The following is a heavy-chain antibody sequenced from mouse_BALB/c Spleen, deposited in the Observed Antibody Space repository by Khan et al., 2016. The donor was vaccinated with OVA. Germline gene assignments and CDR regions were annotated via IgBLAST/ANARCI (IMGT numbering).Heavy chain of an antibody. J-gene: IGHJ4*01. CDR1: GFSLTNYG. Sequence: QVRLKESGPGLAAPSQSLSITCTISGFSLTNYGVHWVRQPPGKGLELLVVIWSDGSTTYNSALKSRLTITKDNSQSQVFLKMNSLQTDDTAIYFCARQPYYHYNIMDYWGQGTSVTVSS. CDR2: IWSDGST. CDR3: ARQPYYHYNIMDY. V-gene: IGHV2-6-1*01. D-gene: IGHD2-10*01.